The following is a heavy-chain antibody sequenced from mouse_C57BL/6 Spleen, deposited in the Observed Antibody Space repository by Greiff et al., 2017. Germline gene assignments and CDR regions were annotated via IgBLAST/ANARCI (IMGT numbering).Heavy chain of an antibody. V-gene: IGHV1-53*01. D-gene: IGHD2-4*01. CDR3: ARVVGLRRDGFDY. Sequence: QVQLQQPGTELVKPGASVKLSCKASGYTFTSYWMHWVKQRPGQGLEWIGNINPSNGGTNYNEKFKSKATLTVDKSSRTAYMQISSLTSEDSAVYYCARVVGLRRDGFDYWGQGTTRTVSS. J-gene: IGHJ2*01. CDR2: INPSNGGT. CDR1: GYTFTSYW.